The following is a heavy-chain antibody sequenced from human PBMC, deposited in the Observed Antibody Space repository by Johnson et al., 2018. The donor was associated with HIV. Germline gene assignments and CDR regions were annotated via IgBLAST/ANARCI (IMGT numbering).Heavy chain of an antibody. Sequence: VQLVESGGGVVRPGESLRLSCAASGFSFRSYWMSWVRQAPGKGLEWVSVIYSGGSTYYADSVKGRFTISRDNSKNTLYLHMNSLRPEDTAVYYCARDRPSGWPDAFDIWGQGTEVTVSS. CDR3: ARDRPSGWPDAFDI. V-gene: IGHV3-66*02. D-gene: IGHD6-19*01. J-gene: IGHJ3*02. CDR1: GFSFRSYW. CDR2: IYSGGST.